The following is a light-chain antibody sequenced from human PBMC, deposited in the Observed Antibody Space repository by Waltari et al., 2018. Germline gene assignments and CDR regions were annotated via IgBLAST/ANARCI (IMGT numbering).Light chain of an antibody. Sequence: QSALTQPASVSGSPGQSITISCSGTDSDVGPYYFLSWYQQHPGKAPHLIIYEVSNRPSGISNRFSASKSGNTASLTISGLQAEDEADYYCSSYTTSSAPGVFGTGTRVTVL. V-gene: IGLV2-14*01. CDR2: EVS. CDR3: SSYTTSSAPGV. J-gene: IGLJ1*01. CDR1: DSDVGPYYF.